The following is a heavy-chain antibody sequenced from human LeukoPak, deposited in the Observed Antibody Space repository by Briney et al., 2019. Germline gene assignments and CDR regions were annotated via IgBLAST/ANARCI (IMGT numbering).Heavy chain of an antibody. CDR2: IYYSGNT. CDR1: GGSISSSFYH. Sequence: SETLSLTCTVSGGSISSSFYHWRWIRQPPGKGLEWIVSIYYSGNTYYNPSLKSQVTISVDTSKNQFSLSLTPVPAADTAVYYCATEASSGSIHRFDCWGQGTLISVSS. D-gene: IGHD3-10*01. CDR3: ATEASSGSIHRFDC. V-gene: IGHV4-39*01. J-gene: IGHJ4*02.